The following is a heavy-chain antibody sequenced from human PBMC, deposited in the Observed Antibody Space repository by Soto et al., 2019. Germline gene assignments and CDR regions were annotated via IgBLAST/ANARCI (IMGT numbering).Heavy chain of an antibody. CDR2: IYTSGST. Sequence: SETLSLTCTVSGGSISSYYWSWIRQPAGKGLEWIGRIYTSGSTNYNPSLKSRVTMSVDTSRNQFSLNLSSVTAAADTAVYYCARDRITLANDAFDIWGQGTMVTVSS. D-gene: IGHD3-10*01. CDR1: GGSISSYY. J-gene: IGHJ3*02. V-gene: IGHV4-4*07. CDR3: ARDRITLANDAFDI.